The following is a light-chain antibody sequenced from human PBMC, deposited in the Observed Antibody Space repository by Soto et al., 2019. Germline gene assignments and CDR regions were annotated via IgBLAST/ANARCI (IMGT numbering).Light chain of an antibody. CDR2: GDT. CDR1: SSNIGADYD. J-gene: IGLJ2*01. V-gene: IGLV1-40*01. CDR3: QSYDSSLSGSV. Sequence: QSMLTQPPSVSGAPGQRVTISCTGSSSNIGADYDVHWYQQLPGTAPKLLIFGDTNRPSGVPDRFSGSKSGTSASLAITGLQADDEADYYCQSYDSSLSGSVFGGGTKVTVL.